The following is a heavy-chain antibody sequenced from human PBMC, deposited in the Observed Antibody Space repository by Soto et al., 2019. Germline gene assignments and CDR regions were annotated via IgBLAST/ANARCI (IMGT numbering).Heavy chain of an antibody. V-gene: IGHV1-69*01. J-gene: IGHJ4*02. D-gene: IGHD6-13*01. CDR3: AIPLPKQQLVRGAFDH. CDR1: GGTFRNYA. Sequence: QVQLVQSGAEVKKPGSSVKLSCKTSGGTFRNYAINWVRQAPGQGLEWMGGSIPAFGTANYAQTFKGRFTITADEPTSTADMELSSLRSEDTAVYYFAIPLPKQQLVRGAFDHWGQGTLVTVAS. CDR2: SIPAFGTA.